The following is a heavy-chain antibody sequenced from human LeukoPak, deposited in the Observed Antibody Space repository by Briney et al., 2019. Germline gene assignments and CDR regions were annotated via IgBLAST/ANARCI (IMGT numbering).Heavy chain of an antibody. CDR3: ARETTVTTRYYYYSMDV. J-gene: IGHJ6*02. V-gene: IGHV3-11*06. Sequence: PGGSLRLSCAASGFTFSDYYMSWIRQAPGKGLEWVSYISSSSSYTNYADSVKGRFTISRDNAKNSLYLQMNSLRAEDTAVYYCARETTVTTRYYYYSMDVWGQGTTVTVSS. CDR1: GFTFSDYY. D-gene: IGHD4-11*01. CDR2: ISSSSSYT.